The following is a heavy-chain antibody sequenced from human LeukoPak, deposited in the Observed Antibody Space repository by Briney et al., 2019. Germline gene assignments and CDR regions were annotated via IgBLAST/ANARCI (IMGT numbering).Heavy chain of an antibody. CDR3: ARGKVYSSGWYVPHYYYYYMDV. V-gene: IGHV3-20*04. D-gene: IGHD6-19*01. CDR1: GFTFDDCS. CDR2: INWNGGST. J-gene: IGHJ6*03. Sequence: GGSLRLSCAASGFTFDDCSMSWVRRAPGKGREWVSGINWNGGSTGYADSVKGRFTISRDNAKNSLYLQMNSLRAEDTALYYCARGKVYSSGWYVPHYYYYYMDVWGKGTTVTVSS.